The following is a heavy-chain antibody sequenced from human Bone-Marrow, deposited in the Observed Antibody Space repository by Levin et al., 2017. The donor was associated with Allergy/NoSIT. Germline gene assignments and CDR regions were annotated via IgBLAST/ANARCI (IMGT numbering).Heavy chain of an antibody. CDR3: AMEGDDFYGSGGYYKPLGY. D-gene: IGHD3-3*01. J-gene: IGHJ4*02. CDR2: INTNSGNP. Sequence: ASVKVSCKASGYTFSNYAMNWVRQAPGRGLEWMGWINTNSGNPTYAQGFTGRFVFSSDTSVSTAFLQISSLKTEDTAVYFCAMEGDDFYGSGGYYKPLGYWGQGALVTVSS. V-gene: IGHV7-4-1*02. CDR1: GYTFSNYA.